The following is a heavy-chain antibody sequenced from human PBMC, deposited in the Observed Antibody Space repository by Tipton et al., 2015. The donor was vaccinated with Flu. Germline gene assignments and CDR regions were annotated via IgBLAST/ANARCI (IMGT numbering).Heavy chain of an antibody. Sequence: QLVQSGAEVKKPGASVKVSCKASGYTFTGYYMHWVRQAPGQGLEWMGWINPNSGGTNYAQKFQGRVTMTRDTSISTAYMELSRLRSDDPAVYFCARDVPGYSFVYFASWGQGPLVTVSS. CDR1: GYTFTGYY. V-gene: IGHV1-2*02. J-gene: IGHJ4*02. D-gene: IGHD5-18*01. CDR2: INPNSGGT. CDR3: ARDVPGYSFVYFAS.